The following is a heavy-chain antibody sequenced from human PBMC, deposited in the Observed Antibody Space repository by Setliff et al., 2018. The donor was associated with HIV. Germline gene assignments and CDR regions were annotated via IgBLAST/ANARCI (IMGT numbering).Heavy chain of an antibody. Sequence: ASVKVSCKASGYTFTDYFIHWILQAPGKGLEWMGRIDPQDGETTFAEKFQGRVTVTADTSTDIAYMELSSLRSDDTAVYYCAAIAYSRPDYWGLGTLVTVSS. J-gene: IGHJ4*02. V-gene: IGHV1-69-2*01. CDR1: GYTFTDYF. CDR3: AAIAYSRPDY. D-gene: IGHD4-4*01. CDR2: IDPQDGET.